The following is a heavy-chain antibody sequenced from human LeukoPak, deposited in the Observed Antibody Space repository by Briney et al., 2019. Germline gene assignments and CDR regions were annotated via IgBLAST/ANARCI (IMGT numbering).Heavy chain of an antibody. V-gene: IGHV4-34*11. CDR2: IYHSGDT. J-gene: IGHJ4*02. Sequence: SETLSLTCAVYGGSFSGYYWSWIRQAPGRGLEWIGYIYHSGDTYSNPSLKGRATVSMDRSKNQFSLNLSSVTAADTAVYYCARLIAADPQLDCWGQGTLVTVSS. CDR3: ARLIAADPQLDC. CDR1: GGSFSGYY. D-gene: IGHD6-13*01.